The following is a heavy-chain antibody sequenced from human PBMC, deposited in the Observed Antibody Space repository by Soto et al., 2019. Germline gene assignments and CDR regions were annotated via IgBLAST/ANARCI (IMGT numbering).Heavy chain of an antibody. J-gene: IGHJ4*01. CDR2: ISDSGST. D-gene: IGHD2-2*03. CDR1: GFNFNKFA. Sequence: PGGSLRLSCEASGFNFNKFAMSWVRQAPGKGLEWVSTISDSGSTYYTDSVKGRFTISRDNSKNTLYLQMNSLRAEDTAVYYCGKVWGETGYCTRTSCLYYFAYCGHGAPVTVSS. CDR3: GKVWGETGYCTRTSCLYYFAY. V-gene: IGHV3-23*01.